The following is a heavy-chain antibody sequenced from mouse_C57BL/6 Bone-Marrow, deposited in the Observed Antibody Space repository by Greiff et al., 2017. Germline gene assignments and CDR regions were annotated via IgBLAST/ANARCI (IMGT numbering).Heavy chain of an antibody. CDR1: GYTFTSYW. D-gene: IGHD1-1*01. Sequence: QVQLKQPGAELVRPGSSVKLSCKASGYTFTSYWMAWVKQRPGQGLEWIGNIYPSDSETHYNQKLKDKATLTVDKSSSTAYMQLSSLTSEDSAVYSFARWGTTVVYWYFDVGGTGTTVPVSA. J-gene: IGHJ1*03. CDR3: ARWGTTVVYWYFDV. CDR2: IYPSDSET. V-gene: IGHV1-61*01.